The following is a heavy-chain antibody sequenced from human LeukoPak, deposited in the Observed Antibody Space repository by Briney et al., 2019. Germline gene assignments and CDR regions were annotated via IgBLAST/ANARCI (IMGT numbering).Heavy chain of an antibody. D-gene: IGHD3-22*01. V-gene: IGHV1-69*13. CDR1: GGTFSSYA. CDR2: IIPIFGTA. CDR3: ARDGGPHYYDSSGYYNY. J-gene: IGHJ4*02. Sequence: EASVKVSCKASGGTFSSYAISWVRQAPGQGPEWMRGIIPIFGTANYAQKFQGRVTITADESTSTAYMELSSLRSEDTAVYYCARDGGPHYYDSSGYYNYWGQGTLVTVSS.